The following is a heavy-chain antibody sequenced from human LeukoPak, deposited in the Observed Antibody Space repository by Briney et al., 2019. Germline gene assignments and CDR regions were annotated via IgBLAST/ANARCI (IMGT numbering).Heavy chain of an antibody. CDR3: ARAAYSSTWYSRYFDL. D-gene: IGHD6-13*01. Sequence: GGSLRLSCAASGFTFSSYEMNWVRQAPGKGLEWVSYIRSSGSTIYYADSVKGRFTISRDNAKNSLYLQMNSLRAGDTAVYYCARAAYSSTWYSRYFDLWGRGTLVTVSS. J-gene: IGHJ2*01. CDR1: GFTFSSYE. V-gene: IGHV3-48*03. CDR2: IRSSGSTI.